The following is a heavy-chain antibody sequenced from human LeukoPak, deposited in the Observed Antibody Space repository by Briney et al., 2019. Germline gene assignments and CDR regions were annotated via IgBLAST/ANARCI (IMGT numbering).Heavy chain of an antibody. J-gene: IGHJ4*02. Sequence: GGSLRLSCAASGFTFSSYGMHWVRQAPGKGLEWVAVISYDGSNKYYADSVKGRFTISRDNSKNTLYLQMNGLRPEDTAVYYCAKVGSHFGDYWGQGTLVIVTS. CDR2: ISYDGSNK. V-gene: IGHV3-30*18. D-gene: IGHD3-10*01. CDR1: GFTFSSYG. CDR3: AKVGSHFGDY.